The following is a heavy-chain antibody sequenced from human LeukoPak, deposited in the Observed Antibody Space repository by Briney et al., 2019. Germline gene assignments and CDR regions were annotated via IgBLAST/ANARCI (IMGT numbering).Heavy chain of an antibody. J-gene: IGHJ6*03. CDR1: GYTFTRYY. CDR2: INASGGST. Sequence: ASVKVSCKASGYTFTRYYMHWVRQAPGQGLEWMGIINASGGSTSYAQKFQGRVTMTRDTSTSTVYMELSSLRPDGTAMYYCARSSGRSPNRDYMDVWGKGTTVTISS. CDR3: ARSSGRSPNRDYMDV. D-gene: IGHD1-14*01. V-gene: IGHV1-46*01.